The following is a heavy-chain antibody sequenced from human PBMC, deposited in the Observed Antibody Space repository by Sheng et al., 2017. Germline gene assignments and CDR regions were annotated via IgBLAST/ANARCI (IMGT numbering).Heavy chain of an antibody. CDR2: INTYNDQT. Sequence: QAQLVQSGTEVKKPGASVKVSCKASGYTFSTYGLTWVRQAPGKGLEWVAWINTYNDQTNYAENLQGRVTLTTDPSTSTAYMDLRSLTSDDTAVYYCARTVDSRSPDQYFYYMDVWGQGTTVTVSS. D-gene: IGHD6-6*01. V-gene: IGHV1-18*01. CDR1: GYTFSTYG. J-gene: IGHJ6*03. CDR3: ARTVDSRSPDQYFYYMDV.